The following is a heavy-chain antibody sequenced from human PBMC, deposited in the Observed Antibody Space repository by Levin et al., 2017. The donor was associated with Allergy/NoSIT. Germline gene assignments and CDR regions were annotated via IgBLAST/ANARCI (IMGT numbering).Heavy chain of an antibody. D-gene: IGHD3-22*01. V-gene: IGHV1-3*01. CDR2: INAANANT. Sequence: GESLKISCKASGYTFTTYAMHWVRQAPGQRLEWMGWINAANANTKYTQNFQGRVTITSDTSARTAYMDVRSLRSEDTAVYYCAGDEGYHDSAGYYDAFDIWGQGTMVTVAS. CDR3: AGDEGYHDSAGYYDAFDI. CDR1: GYTFTTYA. J-gene: IGHJ3*02.